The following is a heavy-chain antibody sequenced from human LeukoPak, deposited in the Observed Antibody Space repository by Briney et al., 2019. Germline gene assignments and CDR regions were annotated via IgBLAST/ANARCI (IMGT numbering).Heavy chain of an antibody. CDR3: ASSLGSSGYFHFDY. Sequence: GASVKVSCKASGGTFSSYAISWVRQAPGQGLEWMGGIIPIFGTANYAQKFQGRVTITADESTSTAYMELSSLRSEDTAVYYCASSLGSSGYFHFDYWGQGTLVTVSS. J-gene: IGHJ4*02. V-gene: IGHV1-69*13. CDR2: IIPIFGTA. D-gene: IGHD3-22*01. CDR1: GGTFSSYA.